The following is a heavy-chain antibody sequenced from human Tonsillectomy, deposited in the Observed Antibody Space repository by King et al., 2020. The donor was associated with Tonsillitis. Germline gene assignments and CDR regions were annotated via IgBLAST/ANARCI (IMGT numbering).Heavy chain of an antibody. V-gene: IGHV1-2*02. Sequence: VQLVESGAEVKKPGASLTVSCTTSEYTFTDYYIHWVRQAPGQGLEWMGWVNPNSGGTNYAQNFQGRVTMTSDTSISTAYMELSRLRSDDTAVYYCSRETLAFDCWGQGTLVTVSS. CDR2: VNPNSGGT. CDR1: EYTFTDYY. CDR3: SRETLAFDC. J-gene: IGHJ4*02.